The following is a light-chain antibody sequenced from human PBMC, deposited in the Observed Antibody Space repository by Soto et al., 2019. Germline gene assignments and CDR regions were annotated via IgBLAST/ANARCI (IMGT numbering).Light chain of an antibody. CDR3: QQYNNYSNT. CDR2: AAS. CDR1: QGISSY. Sequence: AIRMTQSPSSLSASTGDRVTITCRASQGISSYLAWYQQKPGKAPKLLIYAASTLQSGVPSRLSGSGSGTDFTLTISSLQPDDFATYYCQQYNNYSNTFGQGTKVDIK. V-gene: IGKV1-8*01. J-gene: IGKJ1*01.